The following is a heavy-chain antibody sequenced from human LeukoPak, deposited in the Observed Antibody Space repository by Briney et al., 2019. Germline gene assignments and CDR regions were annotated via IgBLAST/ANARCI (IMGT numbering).Heavy chain of an antibody. J-gene: IGHJ4*02. CDR1: GGSISSSNW. CDR2: IYHSGST. D-gene: IGHD3-22*01. V-gene: IGHV4-4*02. Sequence: SETLSLTCAVSGGSISSSNWWSWVRQPPGKGLEWIGEIYHSGSTNYNPSLKSRVTISVDKSKNQFSLKLSSVTAADTAVYYCASLNSSGKKFDYWGQGTLVTVSS. CDR3: ASLNSSGKKFDY.